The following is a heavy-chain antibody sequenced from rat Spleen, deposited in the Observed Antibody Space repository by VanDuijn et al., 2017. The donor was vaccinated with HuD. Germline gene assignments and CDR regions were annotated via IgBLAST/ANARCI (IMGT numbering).Heavy chain of an antibody. Sequence: EVQLVESGGGLVQPGRSLKLSCAASGFTFSDYGVAWVRQAPTKGLEWIASITNNGGNTYYPDSVKGRFTVSRDNAKSTLYLQMNSLKSEDTATYYCARENYYSGDYWGQGVMVTVSS. CDR3: ARENYYSGDY. D-gene: IGHD1-1*01. CDR1: GFTFSDYG. CDR2: ITNNGGNT. J-gene: IGHJ2*01. V-gene: IGHV5-29*01.